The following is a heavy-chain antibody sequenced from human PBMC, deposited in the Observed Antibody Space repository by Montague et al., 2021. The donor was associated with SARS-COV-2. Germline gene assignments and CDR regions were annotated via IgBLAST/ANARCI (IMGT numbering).Heavy chain of an antibody. J-gene: IGHJ3*02. Sequence: SETLFLTCTVSGDSISTYYWSWIRQPPGKGLEWIGYIYYNGYTNYNPSLRSRVTISVDTSKNQFSLRLSSVTAADTAVYFCARGGATYYYDTSGYVNALDTWGQGTMVTVSS. V-gene: IGHV4-59*01. CDR1: GDSISTYY. D-gene: IGHD3-22*01. CDR3: ARGGATYYYDTSGYVNALDT. CDR2: IYYNGYT.